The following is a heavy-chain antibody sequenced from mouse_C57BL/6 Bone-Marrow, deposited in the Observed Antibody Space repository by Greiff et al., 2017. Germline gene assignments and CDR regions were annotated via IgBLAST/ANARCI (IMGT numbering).Heavy chain of an antibody. J-gene: IGHJ4*01. V-gene: IGHV1-55*01. CDR1: GYTFPSYW. Sequence: VQLQQPGAELVKPGASVKMSCKASGYTFPSYWITWVKQRPGQGLEWIGDIYPGSGSTNYNEKFKSKATLTVDTSSSTAYMQLSSLTSEDSAVYYCARPHYYGNAMDYWGQGTSVTVSS. CDR3: ARPHYYGNAMDY. D-gene: IGHD1-1*01. CDR2: IYPGSGST.